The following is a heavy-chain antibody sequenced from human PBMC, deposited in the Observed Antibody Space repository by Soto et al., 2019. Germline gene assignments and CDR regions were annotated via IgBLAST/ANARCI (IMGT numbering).Heavy chain of an antibody. J-gene: IGHJ3*02. CDR1: GFTFSSYA. Sequence: GGSLRLSCAASGFTFSSYAMSWVRQAPGKGLEWVSAISGSGGSTYYADSVKGRFTISSDNSKNTLYLQMNSLRAEDTAVYYCAKATYSISDAFDIWGQGTMVTVSS. CDR2: ISGSGGST. V-gene: IGHV3-23*01. D-gene: IGHD6-6*01. CDR3: AKATYSISDAFDI.